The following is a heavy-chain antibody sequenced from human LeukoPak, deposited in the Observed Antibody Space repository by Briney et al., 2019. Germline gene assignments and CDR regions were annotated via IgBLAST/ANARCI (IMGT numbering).Heavy chain of an antibody. CDR1: RFTVSSNY. D-gene: IGHD3-22*01. CDR3: ARGYYYDSSGIEAFDI. CDR2: IYSGGST. V-gene: IGHV3-53*01. J-gene: IGHJ3*02. Sequence: GGSLRLSCAASRFTVSSNYMSWVRQAPGKGLEWVSVIYSGGSTYYADSVKGRFIISRDNSKNTLYLQMNSLRAEDTAVYYCARGYYYDSSGIEAFDIWGQGTMVTVSS.